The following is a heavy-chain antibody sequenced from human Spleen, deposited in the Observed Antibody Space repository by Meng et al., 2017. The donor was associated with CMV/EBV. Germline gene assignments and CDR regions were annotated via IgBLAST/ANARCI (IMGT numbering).Heavy chain of an antibody. CDR3: ARAYSYYYDSSGYIILHAFDI. Sequence: SETLSLTCTVSGGSISSSSYYWSWIRQPPGKGLEWIGYIYYSGSTNYNPSLKSRVTISVDTSKNQFSLKLSSVTAADTAVYYCARAYSYYYDSSGYIILHAFDIWGQGTMVTVSS. V-gene: IGHV4-61*01. CDR1: GGSISSSSYY. CDR2: IYYSGST. D-gene: IGHD3-22*01. J-gene: IGHJ3*02.